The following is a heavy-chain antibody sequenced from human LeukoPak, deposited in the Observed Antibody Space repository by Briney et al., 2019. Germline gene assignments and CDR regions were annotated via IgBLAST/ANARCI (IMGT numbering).Heavy chain of an antibody. J-gene: IGHJ3*02. CDR1: GFTFSSYS. V-gene: IGHV3-48*01. D-gene: IGHD6-19*01. Sequence: PGGSLRLSCAASGFTFSSYSMNWVRQAPGKGLEWVSYISSSTSTIYYADSVKGRFTISRDNAKNSLYLQMNSLRAEDTAVYYCARGAVWVLAVLGAFDIWGQGTMVTVSS. CDR3: ARGAVWVLAVLGAFDI. CDR2: ISSSTSTI.